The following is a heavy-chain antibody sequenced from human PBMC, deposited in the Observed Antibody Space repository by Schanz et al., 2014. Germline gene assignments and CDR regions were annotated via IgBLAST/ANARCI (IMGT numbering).Heavy chain of an antibody. J-gene: IGHJ6*02. CDR3: AKGMGYCSGGTCYDCYYYGLDV. CDR1: GFTFSSYA. CDR2: ISHSGGSK. Sequence: EVQLLESGGGLVQPGGSLRLSCAASGFTFSSYAMTWVRQAPGKGLEWVSSISHSGGSKYYADSVKGRFTISRDNSENTLYLQMNSLSADDTAVFYCAKGMGYCSGGTCYDCYYYGLDVWGQGTTVTVSS. D-gene: IGHD2-15*01. V-gene: IGHV3-23*01.